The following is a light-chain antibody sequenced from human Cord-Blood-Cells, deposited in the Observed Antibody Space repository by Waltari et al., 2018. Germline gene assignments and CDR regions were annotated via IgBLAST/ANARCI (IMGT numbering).Light chain of an antibody. CDR3: QQSYSTPYT. CDR2: AAS. CDR1: QSISSY. V-gene: IGKV1-39*01. J-gene: IGKJ2*01. Sequence: DIERTQSPSSLSASVGSRLAITCRASQSISSYLNWYQQKPGKAPKLLIYAASSLQSGVPSRFSGSGSGTDFTLTISSLQPEDFAIYYCQQSYSTPYTFGQGTKLEIK.